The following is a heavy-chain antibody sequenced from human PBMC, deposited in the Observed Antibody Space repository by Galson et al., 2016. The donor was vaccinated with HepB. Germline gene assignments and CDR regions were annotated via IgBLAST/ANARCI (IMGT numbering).Heavy chain of an antibody. D-gene: IGHD3-10*01. CDR2: MSYDGSNS. V-gene: IGHV3-30*18. Sequence: SLRLSCAASGFTFSDYGMHWVRQAPGKGLEWLAIMSYDGSNSHVVNSVKGRFTISRDNSRNTLYLQMDSLTIEDTDIYYCAKVAGSENSPYWYLDLWGRGALVTVSS. CDR1: GFTFSDYG. J-gene: IGHJ2*01. CDR3: AKVAGSENSPYWYLDL.